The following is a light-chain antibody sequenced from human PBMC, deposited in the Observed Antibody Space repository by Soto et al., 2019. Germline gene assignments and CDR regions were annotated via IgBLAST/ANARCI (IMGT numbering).Light chain of an antibody. CDR1: NSNVGSNT. CDR2: KDH. CDR3: ASWDDKMGGVL. Sequence: QSVLTQPPSASGTPGQRVTISCSGSNSNVGSNTVHWYQHLPGTAPKVLIFKDHQRPSGVPDRFAGSRSGTSASLVISGLRSEDGAEYFCASWDDKMGGVLFGGGTKVTVL. J-gene: IGLJ2*01. V-gene: IGLV1-47*01.